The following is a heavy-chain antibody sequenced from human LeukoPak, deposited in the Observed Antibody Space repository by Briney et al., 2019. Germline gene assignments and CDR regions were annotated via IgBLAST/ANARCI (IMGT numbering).Heavy chain of an antibody. CDR2: IRYDGSNK. V-gene: IGHV3-30*02. CDR1: GFTFSSYS. D-gene: IGHD3-10*01. CDR3: AKDSESYGSGSYFIYYFDY. J-gene: IGHJ4*02. Sequence: PGGSLRLSCAASGFTFSSYSMNWVRQAPGKGLEWVAFIRYDGSNKYYADSVKGRFTISRDNSKNTLYLQMNSLRAEDTAVYYCAKDSESYGSGSYFIYYFDYWGQGTLVTVSS.